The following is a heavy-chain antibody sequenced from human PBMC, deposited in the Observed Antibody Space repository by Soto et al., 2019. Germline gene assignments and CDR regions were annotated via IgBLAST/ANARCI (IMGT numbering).Heavy chain of an antibody. CDR3: ASEGSTSADY. V-gene: IGHV3-53*01. D-gene: IGHD2-2*01. CDR1: GFTVSSNY. CDR2: IYSGGST. Sequence: PWGSLRLSCAAAGFTVSSNYMSWVRQAPGKGLEWVSVIYSGGSTYYADSVKGRFTISRDNSKNTLYLQMNSLRAEDTAVYYWASEGSTSADYWGQGTLVTVSS. J-gene: IGHJ4*02.